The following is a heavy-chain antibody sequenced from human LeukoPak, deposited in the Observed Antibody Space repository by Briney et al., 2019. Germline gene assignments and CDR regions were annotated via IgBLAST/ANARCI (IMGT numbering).Heavy chain of an antibody. V-gene: IGHV3-23*01. CDR2: ISRSGDRT. J-gene: IGHJ4*02. CDR1: GFTFSTYA. D-gene: IGHD2-2*01. Sequence: GGSLRLSCAASGFTFSTYAMSWVRQAPGKGLEWVSSISRSGDRTYDADSVKGRFTISRDNSKNTVYLQMNSLRAEDTAVYFCARNLYCSSTSCPLDYWGQGTLVTVSS. CDR3: ARNLYCSSTSCPLDY.